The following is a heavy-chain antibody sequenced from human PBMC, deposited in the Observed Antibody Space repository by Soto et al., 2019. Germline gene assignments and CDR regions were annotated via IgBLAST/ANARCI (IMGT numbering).Heavy chain of an antibody. V-gene: IGHV3-48*03. Sequence: GGSLRLSCAASGFTFSSYEMNWVRQAPGKGLEYVSYMGYSTSFIYYEESVSGRFTLSRDNAENLLHLQIDSLRAEDTAVYYCAREELNWGGDCFVHWGQVTKVTVSS. J-gene: IGHJ4*02. CDR3: AREELNWGGDCFVH. D-gene: IGHD3-16*01. CDR1: GFTFSSYE. CDR2: MGYSTSFI.